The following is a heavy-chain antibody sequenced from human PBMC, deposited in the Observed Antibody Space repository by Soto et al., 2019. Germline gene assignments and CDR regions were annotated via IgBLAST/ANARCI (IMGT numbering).Heavy chain of an antibody. V-gene: IGHV1-3*01. CDR3: ARFDIVVVPAAPVDYYYGMDV. D-gene: IGHD2-2*01. J-gene: IGHJ6*02. Sequence: ASVQVSCKASGSTFTSSALHWVRPAPGQRLEWMGWINAGNGNTKYSQKFQGRVTITRDTSASTAYMELSSLRSEDTAVYYCARFDIVVVPAAPVDYYYGMDVWGQGTTVTVSS. CDR2: INAGNGNT. CDR1: GSTFTSSA.